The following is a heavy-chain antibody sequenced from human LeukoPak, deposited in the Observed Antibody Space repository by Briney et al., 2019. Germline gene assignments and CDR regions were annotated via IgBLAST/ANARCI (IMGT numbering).Heavy chain of an antibody. V-gene: IGHV3-23*01. Sequence: GGSLRLSCAASGFTFSSYAMHWVRQAPGKGLEWVSAIISSGSTTYYADSVKGRFTISRDNSKNTLYLQMNSLRAEDTAVYYCAKDLVRFGVGQAPHYWGQGTLVTVSS. D-gene: IGHD3-3*01. CDR1: GFTFSSYA. J-gene: IGHJ4*02. CDR3: AKDLVRFGVGQAPHY. CDR2: IISSGSTT.